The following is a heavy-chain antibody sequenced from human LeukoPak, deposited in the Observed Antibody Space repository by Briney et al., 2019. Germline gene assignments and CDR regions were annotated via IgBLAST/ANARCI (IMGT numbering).Heavy chain of an antibody. J-gene: IGHJ3*01. CDR3: AKDRSCTGSSCNVGS. D-gene: IGHD2-2*01. CDR2: ISGSGGST. CDR1: GFTFSNAW. V-gene: IGHV3-23*01. Sequence: GGSLRLSCVASGFTFSNAWMNWVRQAPGKGLEWVSAISGSGGSTYYADSVKGRFTISRDNSKNTLFLQMNSLRAEDTAVYYCAKDRSCTGSSCNVGSWGQGTMVTVSS.